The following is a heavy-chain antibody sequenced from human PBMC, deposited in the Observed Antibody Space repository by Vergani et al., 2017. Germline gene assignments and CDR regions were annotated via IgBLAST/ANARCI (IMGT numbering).Heavy chain of an antibody. V-gene: IGHV3-30*02. Sequence: QVQLVESGGGVVQPGGSLRLSCAASGFSFSSFGMHWVRQAPGKGLEWVTFIRYDGSNKYYADSVKGRFTISRDNSKNTVYLQMNSLRTGDTAVYYCAKQYFVSGNYLFDYWGQGTLVTVSS. D-gene: IGHD3-10*01. J-gene: IGHJ4*02. CDR1: GFSFSSFG. CDR3: AKQYFVSGNYLFDY. CDR2: IRYDGSNK.